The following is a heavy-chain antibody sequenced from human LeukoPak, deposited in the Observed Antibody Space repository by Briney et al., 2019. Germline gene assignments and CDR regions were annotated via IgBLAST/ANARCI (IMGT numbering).Heavy chain of an antibody. V-gene: IGHV3-23*01. D-gene: IGHD6-13*01. CDR3: AKDRSSSWWGPDY. CDR1: GFTFSSYA. Sequence: GGSLRLSCAASGFTFSSYAMSWVRQAPGKGLEWVPTISGSGGSTYYADSVKGRFTISRDNSKNTLYLQMNSLRADDTAVYYCAKDRSSSWWGPDYWGQGTLVTVSS. J-gene: IGHJ4*02. CDR2: ISGSGGST.